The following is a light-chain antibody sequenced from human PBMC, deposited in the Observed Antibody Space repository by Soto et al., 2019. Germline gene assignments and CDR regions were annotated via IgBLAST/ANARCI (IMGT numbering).Light chain of an antibody. CDR1: QSVSSSY. Sequence: EIVLTHSPGTLALSPGERATLSSSASQSVSSSYLAWYQQKPGQAPRLLIYGASSRATGIPDRFSGSGSGTDFTLTISRLEPEDFAVYYCQQYGSSPATFGQGTKVDIK. V-gene: IGKV3-20*01. CDR3: QQYGSSPAT. J-gene: IGKJ1*01. CDR2: GAS.